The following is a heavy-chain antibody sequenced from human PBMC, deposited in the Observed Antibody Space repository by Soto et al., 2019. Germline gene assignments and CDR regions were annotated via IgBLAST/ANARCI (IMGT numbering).Heavy chain of an antibody. CDR3: ARGECSSNYCFTRWALDI. V-gene: IGHV4-34*01. Sequence: SETLSLTCAVYGGSFSGYYLTWIRQTPGKGLEWIGEIHHSGRTNYNPSLKSRVSISADTSKTQFSLNLTSVTAADTAVYYCARGECSSNYCFTRWALDIWGQGTVVTV. CDR1: GGSFSGYY. J-gene: IGHJ3*02. CDR2: IHHSGRT. D-gene: IGHD2-2*01.